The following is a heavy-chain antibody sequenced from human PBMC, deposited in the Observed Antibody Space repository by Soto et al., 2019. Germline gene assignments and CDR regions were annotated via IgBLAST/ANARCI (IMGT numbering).Heavy chain of an antibody. CDR1: GFTFSSYS. Sequence: GGSLRLSCAASGFTFSSYSMNWVRQAPGKGLEWVSSISSTYIYYADSIKGRFTSSRDNAKNLLYLQMNSLRAEDTAVYYCASDSSGTPDYWGQGTLVTVSS. V-gene: IGHV3-21*01. D-gene: IGHD6-19*01. CDR3: ASDSSGTPDY. J-gene: IGHJ4*02. CDR2: ISSTYI.